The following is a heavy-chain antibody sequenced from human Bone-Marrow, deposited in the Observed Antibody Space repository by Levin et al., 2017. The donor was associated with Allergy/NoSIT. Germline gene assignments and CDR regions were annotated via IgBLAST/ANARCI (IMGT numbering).Heavy chain of an antibody. V-gene: IGHV4-30-2*01. D-gene: IGHD3-10*01. CDR3: ARAYYYGSGTVKGIVWYFDL. Sequence: SETLSLTCAVSGGSISSGGYSWSWIRQPPGKGLEWIGYIYHSGSTYYNPSLKSRVTISVDRSKNQFSLKLSSVTAADTAVYYCARAYYYGSGTVKGIVWYFDLWGRGTLVTVSS. CDR1: GGSISSGGYS. J-gene: IGHJ2*01. CDR2: IYHSGST.